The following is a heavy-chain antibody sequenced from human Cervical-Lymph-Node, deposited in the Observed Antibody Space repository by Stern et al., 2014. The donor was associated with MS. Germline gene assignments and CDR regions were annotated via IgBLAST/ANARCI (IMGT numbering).Heavy chain of an antibody. V-gene: IGHV4-61*02. D-gene: IGHD2-2*01. CDR2: IYTSGST. Sequence: QVQLQESGPGLVKPSQTLSLTCTVSGGSISSGSYYWSWIRQPAGKGLEWIGRIYTSGSTNYNPSLKSRVTISVDTSKNQFSLKRSSVTAADTAVYYCAREAKYPYAAFDIWGQGTMVTVSS. J-gene: IGHJ3*02. CDR1: GGSISSGSYY. CDR3: AREAKYPYAAFDI.